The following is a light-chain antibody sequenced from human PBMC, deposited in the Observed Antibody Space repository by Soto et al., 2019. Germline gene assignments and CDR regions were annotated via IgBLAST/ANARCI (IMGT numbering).Light chain of an antibody. CDR1: QSVSNH. CDR2: DAS. CDR3: QQRNDWPWT. V-gene: IGKV3-11*01. Sequence: VLTQSPATLSFSPGERATLSCRASQSVSNHLAWYQQKPGQAPRLLIYDASNRVTDIPARFSGSGSGTDFTLTISTREPEDFAVYYCQQRNDWPWTFGQGAKVEIK. J-gene: IGKJ1*01.